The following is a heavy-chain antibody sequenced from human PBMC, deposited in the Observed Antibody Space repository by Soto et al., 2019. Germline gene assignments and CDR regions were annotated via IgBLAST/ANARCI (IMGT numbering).Heavy chain of an antibody. D-gene: IGHD6-19*01. V-gene: IGHV3-30*02. CDR2: IFYDGSKK. CDR1: GFTFSSYS. CDR3: VKDGSSGWPYFDDMDV. Sequence: GGSLRLSCAASGFTFSSYSMNWVRQAPGKGLEWVAFIFYDGSKKYYADSVKGRFTISRDNSKNTLYLQMSSLRAEDTALYFCVKDGSSGWPYFDDMDVWGQGTTVTVS. J-gene: IGHJ6*02.